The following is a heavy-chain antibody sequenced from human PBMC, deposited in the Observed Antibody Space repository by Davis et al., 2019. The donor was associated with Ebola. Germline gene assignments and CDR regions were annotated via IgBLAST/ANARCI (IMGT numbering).Heavy chain of an antibody. D-gene: IGHD4-17*01. CDR3: TSTTVTTQRDY. CDR2: ISYDGSNK. CDR1: GFTFSSYA. V-gene: IGHV3-30-3*01. Sequence: GESLKISCAASGFTFSSYAMHWVRQAPGKGLEWVAVISYDGSNKYYADSVKGRFTISRDNSKNTLYLQMNSLRAEDTAVYYCTSTTVTTQRDYWGQGTLVTVSS. J-gene: IGHJ4*02.